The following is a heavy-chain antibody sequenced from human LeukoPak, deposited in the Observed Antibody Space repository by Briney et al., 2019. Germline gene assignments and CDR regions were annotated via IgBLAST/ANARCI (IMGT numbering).Heavy chain of an antibody. CDR3: AREVMDNLRFDY. CDR2: INPSGGDT. J-gene: IGHJ4*02. Sequence: ASVKVSCKAAGYTFTSYYMHWVRQAPGQGLEWMGIINPSGGDTSYAQKFQGRLTMTRDTSTNTVYMELTSLRSEDTAVYYCAREVMDNLRFDYWGQGTLVTVSS. V-gene: IGHV1-46*01. CDR1: GYTFTSYY. D-gene: IGHD1-14*01.